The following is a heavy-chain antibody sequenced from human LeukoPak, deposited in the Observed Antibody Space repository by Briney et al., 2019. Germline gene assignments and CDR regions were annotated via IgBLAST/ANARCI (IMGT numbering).Heavy chain of an antibody. CDR1: GFTFSSYA. V-gene: IGHV3-23*01. D-gene: IGHD2-2*01. CDR2: ISGSGGST. J-gene: IGHJ5*02. Sequence: AGGSLRPSCAASGFTFSSYAMSWVRQAPGKGLEWVSAISGSGGSTYYADSVKGRFTISRDNSRNTLYLQMNSLRAEDTAVYYCAKDVVVVPAARYNWFDPWGQGTLVTVSS. CDR3: AKDVVVVPAARYNWFDP.